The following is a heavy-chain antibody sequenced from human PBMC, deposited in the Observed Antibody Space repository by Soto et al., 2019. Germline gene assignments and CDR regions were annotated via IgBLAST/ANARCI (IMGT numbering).Heavy chain of an antibody. V-gene: IGHV4-34*01. CDR2: INHSGST. J-gene: IGHJ6*02. Sequence: PSETLSLTCAVYGGSFSGYYWSWIRQPPGKGLEWIGEINHSGSTNYNPSLKSRVTISVDTSKNQFSLKLSSVTAADTAVYYCARGDDYGDYLGHYYGMDVWGQGTTVTVSS. CDR1: GGSFSGYY. D-gene: IGHD4-17*01. CDR3: ARGDDYGDYLGHYYGMDV.